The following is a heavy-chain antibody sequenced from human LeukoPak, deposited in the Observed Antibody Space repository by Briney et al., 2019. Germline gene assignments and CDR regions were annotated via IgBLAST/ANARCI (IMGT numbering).Heavy chain of an antibody. J-gene: IGHJ4*02. V-gene: IGHV4-34*01. CDR2: INHSGSA. D-gene: IGHD6-19*01. CDR3: AIWAVVAERAY. Sequence: NPSETLSLTRAVYGGSFNGYSWSWIRQPPGKGLEWIGEINHSGSANYNPSLKSRVTISLDTSKNQFSLKLSSVTAADTAVYYCAIWAVVAERAYWGQGTLVTVSS. CDR1: GGSFNGYS.